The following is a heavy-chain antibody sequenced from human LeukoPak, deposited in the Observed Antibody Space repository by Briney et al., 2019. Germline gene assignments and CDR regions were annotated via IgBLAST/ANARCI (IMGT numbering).Heavy chain of an antibody. CDR3: ARALNDYGDYVFDY. CDR1: GFTFSIYS. Sequence: KPGGSLRLSCAASGFTFSIYSMNWVRQAPGKGLEWVSSISSSSSYIYYADSVKGRFTISRDNAENSLYLQMNSLRAEDTAVYYCARALNDYGDYVFDYWGQGTLVTVSS. J-gene: IGHJ4*02. CDR2: ISSSSSYI. D-gene: IGHD4-17*01. V-gene: IGHV3-21*01.